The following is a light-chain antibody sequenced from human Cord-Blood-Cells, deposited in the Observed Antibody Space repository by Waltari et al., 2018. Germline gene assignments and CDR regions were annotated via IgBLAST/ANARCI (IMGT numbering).Light chain of an antibody. V-gene: IGLV2-23*01. Sequence: QSALTQPASVSGSPGQSITISCTGTSSYVGSYNLASWYQQNPGKAPKLMIYEGSKRPSGVSNRFSGSKSGNTASLTISGLQAEDEADYYCCSYAGSSTSFGGGTKLTVL. J-gene: IGLJ3*02. CDR1: SSYVGSYNL. CDR2: EGS. CDR3: CSYAGSSTS.